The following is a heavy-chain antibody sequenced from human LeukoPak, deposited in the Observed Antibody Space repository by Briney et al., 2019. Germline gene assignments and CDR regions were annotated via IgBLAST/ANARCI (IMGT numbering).Heavy chain of an antibody. CDR2: ISGSGGTA. J-gene: IGHJ4*02. CDR3: AKLRGYSGYEAFDY. V-gene: IGHV3-23*01. Sequence: GGSLRLSCAASGFTFSIYAMSWVRQAPGKGLEWVSAISGSGGTAYYADSVKGRFTISRDNSKNTLYLQMNSLRAEDTAVYYCAKLRGYSGYEAFDYWGQGTLVTVSS. D-gene: IGHD5-12*01. CDR1: GFTFSIYA.